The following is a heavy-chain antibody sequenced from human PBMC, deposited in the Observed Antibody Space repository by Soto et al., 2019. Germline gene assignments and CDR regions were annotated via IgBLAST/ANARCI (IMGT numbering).Heavy chain of an antibody. CDR3: ARDMNYYGSGSLNGAFDS. CDR2: IIPIFGTA. CDR1: VGTFLRYG. J-gene: IGHJ3*02. D-gene: IGHD3-10*01. V-gene: IGHV1-69*01. Sequence: SLKVSCMSSVGTFLRYGISLVRQAAGQGLEWMGGIIPIFGTANYAQKFQGRVTITADESTSTAYMELSSLRSEDTAVYYCARDMNYYGSGSLNGAFDSWGQGTMVTVSS.